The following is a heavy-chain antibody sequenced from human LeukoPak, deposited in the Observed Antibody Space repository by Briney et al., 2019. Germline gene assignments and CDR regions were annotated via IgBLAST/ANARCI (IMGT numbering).Heavy chain of an antibody. CDR1: GFTFSSYA. V-gene: IGHV3-23*01. CDR2: ISGSGGNT. D-gene: IGHD2-15*01. CDR3: AKDSSPVIVVVVAALPDY. Sequence: GGSLRLSCAASGFTFSSYAMSWVRQAPGKGLEWVSAISGSGGNTYYADSVKGRFTISRDNSKNTLYLQMNSLRAEDTAVYYCAKDSSPVIVVVVAALPDYWGQGTLVTVSS. J-gene: IGHJ4*02.